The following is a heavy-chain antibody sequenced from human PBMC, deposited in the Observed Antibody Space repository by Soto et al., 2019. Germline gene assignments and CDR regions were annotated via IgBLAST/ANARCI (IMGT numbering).Heavy chain of an antibody. D-gene: IGHD5-18*01. CDR3: ARGGRGYSSAPRYYFDY. CDR1: GGSFSSNP. J-gene: IGHJ4*02. Sequence: QVQLVQSGSEVKKPGSSVKVSCKASGGSFSSNPISWVRQAPGQGLEWMAGIIPIFATVHYAQKFQGRVTITADESTGTAYMGLTSLRSEDTAVYFCARGGRGYSSAPRYYFDYWCQATLVTVS. CDR2: IIPIFATV. V-gene: IGHV1-69*01.